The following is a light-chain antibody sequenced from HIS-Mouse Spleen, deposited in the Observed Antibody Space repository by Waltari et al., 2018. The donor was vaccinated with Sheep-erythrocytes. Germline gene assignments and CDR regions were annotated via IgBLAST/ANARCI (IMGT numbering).Light chain of an antibody. CDR2: AES. CDR3: LQDYNYPWT. CDR1: QGIRND. Sequence: AIQMTQSPSSLSASVGDRVTITCRASQGIRNDLGWYQQKPGKAPKHLIYAESSLQSGDPSRFSGSGSGTDFTLTISSLQPEDFATYYCLQDYNYPWTFGQGTKVEIK. J-gene: IGKJ1*01. V-gene: IGKV1-6*01.